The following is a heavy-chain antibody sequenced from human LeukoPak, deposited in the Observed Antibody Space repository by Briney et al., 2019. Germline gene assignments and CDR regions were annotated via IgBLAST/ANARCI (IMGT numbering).Heavy chain of an antibody. J-gene: IGHJ3*02. D-gene: IGHD5-12*01. CDR1: GYMITNYW. CDR3: ARHKVHRFIVATDDAFDI. V-gene: IGHV5-51*01. CDR2: IYPGDSDT. Sequence: GASLQISCKGSGYMITNYWIGWVRQLPGKGLEWMGIIYPGDSDTRYSPSFQGQVTISADKSISTAYLQWSSLKASDTAMYYCARHKVHRFIVATDDAFDIWGQGTMVTVSS.